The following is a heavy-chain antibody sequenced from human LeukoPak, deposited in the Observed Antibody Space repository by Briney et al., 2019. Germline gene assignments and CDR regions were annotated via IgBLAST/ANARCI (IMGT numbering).Heavy chain of an antibody. D-gene: IGHD3-22*01. J-gene: IGHJ6*04. CDR3: ARWYYYESRRWFDP. V-gene: IGHV4-34*01. Sequence: SETLSLTCAVYGGSFSDHYWNWIRQSPGKGLEWIGEINHTGTTNYNPSLKSPVTISVDTSKNQFSLKLSSLSVADTAVYYCARWYYYESRRWFDPWGKGTTVTVSS. CDR2: INHTGTT. CDR1: GGSFSDHY.